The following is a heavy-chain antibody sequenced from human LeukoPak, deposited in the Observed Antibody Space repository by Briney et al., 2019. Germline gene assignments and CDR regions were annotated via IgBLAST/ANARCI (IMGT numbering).Heavy chain of an antibody. V-gene: IGHV4-34*01. Sequence: SETLSLTCAVYGGSLRADLWSWIRQPPGKGLEWIGDIHPGGSTKYNPSLESRVTISVDTSKNQFSLRLTSVTAADTAVYYCARAPDRIRFDPWGQGALVTVSS. CDR3: ARAPDRIRFDP. D-gene: IGHD1-14*01. CDR2: IHPGGST. CDR1: GGSLRADL. J-gene: IGHJ5*02.